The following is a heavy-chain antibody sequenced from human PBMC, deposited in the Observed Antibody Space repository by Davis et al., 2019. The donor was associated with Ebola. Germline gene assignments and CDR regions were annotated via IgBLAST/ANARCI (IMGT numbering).Heavy chain of an antibody. CDR2: IRYDGSNK. D-gene: IGHD6-19*01. Sequence: PGGSLRLSCAASGFTFSSYGMHWVRQAPGKGLEWVAFIRYDGSNKYYADSVKGRFTISRDNSKNTLYLQMNSLRAEDTAVFYCAKRAIVKVAGANYYNAMDVWGKGTTVTVSS. V-gene: IGHV3-30*02. CDR1: GFTFSSYG. J-gene: IGHJ6*04. CDR3: AKRAIVKVAGANYYNAMDV.